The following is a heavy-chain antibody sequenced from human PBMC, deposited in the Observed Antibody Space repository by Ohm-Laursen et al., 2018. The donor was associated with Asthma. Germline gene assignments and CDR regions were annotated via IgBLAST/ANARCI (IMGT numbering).Heavy chain of an antibody. J-gene: IGHJ4*02. CDR2: ISGSGGST. CDR3: AKWSGTYPNYFLDY. V-gene: IGHV3-23*01. D-gene: IGHD3-3*01. Sequence: SLRLSCTASGFTFSSYAMGWVRQAPGKGLEWVSSISGSGGSTYYADSVKGRFTISRDNSKNTLYLQMNSLRAEDTALYYCAKWSGTYPNYFLDYWGQGTLVTVAS. CDR1: GFTFSSYA.